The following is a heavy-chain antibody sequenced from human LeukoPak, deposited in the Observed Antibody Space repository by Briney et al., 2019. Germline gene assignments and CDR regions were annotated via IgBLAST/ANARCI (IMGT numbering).Heavy chain of an antibody. Sequence: SETLSLTCTVSGGSISSTRYYWGWIRQPPGKGLEWIGSIYYSGSTYYNPSLKSRVSISSDTSKNQFSLELSSVTAADTAVYYCARLKATVSIHAYFDSWGQGTLVTVSS. CDR2: IYYSGST. CDR1: GGSISSTRYY. V-gene: IGHV4-39*07. J-gene: IGHJ4*02. D-gene: IGHD4-17*01. CDR3: ARLKATVSIHAYFDS.